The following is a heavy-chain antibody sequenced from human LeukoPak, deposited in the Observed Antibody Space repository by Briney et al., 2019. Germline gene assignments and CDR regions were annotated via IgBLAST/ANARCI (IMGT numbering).Heavy chain of an antibody. D-gene: IGHD2-2*01. CDR3: AKESGLGPAATAFDY. Sequence: GGSPRLSCAASGFTFSSYAMSWVRQAPGKGLEWVSAISGSGGSTYYADSVKGRFTISRDNSKNTLYLQMNSLRAEDTAVYYCAKESGLGPAATAFDYWGQGTLVTVSS. V-gene: IGHV3-23*01. CDR2: ISGSGGST. J-gene: IGHJ4*02. CDR1: GFTFSSYA.